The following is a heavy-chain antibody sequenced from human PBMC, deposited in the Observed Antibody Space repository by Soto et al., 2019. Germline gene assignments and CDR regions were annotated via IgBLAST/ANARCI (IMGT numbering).Heavy chain of an antibody. CDR1: GGSFSGYY. J-gene: IGHJ6*02. Sequence: SETLSLTCAVYGGSFSGYYWSWIRQHRGKGLEWIGEINHSGSPNDNPSLKSRVTISVDTSKSQFSLKLSSVTAADTAVYYCARGLANLVIAAAGRRLYYYGMDVWGQGTTVTVSS. V-gene: IGHV4-34*01. CDR3: ARGLANLVIAAAGRRLYYYGMDV. CDR2: INHSGSP. D-gene: IGHD6-13*01.